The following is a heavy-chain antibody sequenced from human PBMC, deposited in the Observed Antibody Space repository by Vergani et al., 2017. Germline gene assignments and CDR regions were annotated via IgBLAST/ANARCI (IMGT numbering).Heavy chain of an antibody. CDR3: AGEEDCSVGSCHAGSFDY. J-gene: IGHJ4*02. Sequence: QVQLVQSGAEVKKPGASVKVSCKASGYTFTSYGISWVRQAPGQGLEWMGWISAYNGNTNYAQKLQGRVTMTTDTSTSTAYMELRSLRSDDTAVYYCAGEEDCSVGSCHAGSFDYWGQGTLVTVSS. CDR1: GYTFTSYG. V-gene: IGHV1-18*01. D-gene: IGHD2-15*01. CDR2: ISAYNGNT.